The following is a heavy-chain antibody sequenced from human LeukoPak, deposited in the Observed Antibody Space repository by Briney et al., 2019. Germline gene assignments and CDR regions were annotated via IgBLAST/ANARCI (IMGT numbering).Heavy chain of an antibody. CDR1: GFTFRDYW. CDR3: AKDIEGQWLASQYFDY. CDR2: ISWNSGSI. J-gene: IGHJ4*02. Sequence: PGGSLRLSCAASGFTFRDYWMHWVRQAPGKGLEWVSGISWNSGSIGYEDSVKGRFTISRDNAKNSLYLQMNSLRAEDTALYYCAKDIEGQWLASQYFDYWGQGTLVTVSS. V-gene: IGHV3-9*01. D-gene: IGHD6-19*01.